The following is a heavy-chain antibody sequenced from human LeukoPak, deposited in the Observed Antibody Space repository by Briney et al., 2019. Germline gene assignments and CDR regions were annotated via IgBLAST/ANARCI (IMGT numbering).Heavy chain of an antibody. Sequence: GGSLRLSCAASGFTFSSYAMSWVRQAPGKGLEGVSAISGSGGSTYYADSVKGRFTISRDNSKNTLYLQMNSLRAEDTAVYYCATSGTIFGVVIPYFDYWGQGTLVTVSS. J-gene: IGHJ4*02. D-gene: IGHD3-3*01. V-gene: IGHV3-23*01. CDR1: GFTFSSYA. CDR3: ATSGTIFGVVIPYFDY. CDR2: ISGSGGST.